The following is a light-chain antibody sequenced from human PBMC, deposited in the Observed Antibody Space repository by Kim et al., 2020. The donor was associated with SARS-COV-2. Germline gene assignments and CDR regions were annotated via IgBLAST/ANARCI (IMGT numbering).Light chain of an antibody. CDR2: QDK. Sequence: SPGQTASITCSGDKLGDKYACWYQQKPGQSPVLVIYQDKKRPSGIPERFSGSNSGNTATLTISGTQAMDEADYYCQAWDSSTGVFGGGTQLTVL. J-gene: IGLJ2*01. CDR3: QAWDSSTGV. CDR1: KLGDKY. V-gene: IGLV3-1*01.